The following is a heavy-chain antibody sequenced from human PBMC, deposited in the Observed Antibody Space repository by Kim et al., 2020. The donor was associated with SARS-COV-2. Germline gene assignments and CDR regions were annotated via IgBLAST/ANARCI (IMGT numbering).Heavy chain of an antibody. J-gene: IGHJ4*02. V-gene: IGHV4-34*01. CDR2: GRT. CDR3: APIYGGYSDFDS. D-gene: IGHD4-17*01. Sequence: GRTHYNPSLRSRVTISMDKNKFSLKLSSVTAADTAVYYCAPIYGGYSDFDSWGQGTLVTVSS.